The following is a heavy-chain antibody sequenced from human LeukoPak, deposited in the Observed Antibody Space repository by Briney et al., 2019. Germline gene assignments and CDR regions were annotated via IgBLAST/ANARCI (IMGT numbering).Heavy chain of an antibody. CDR3: ARVYGSGSYSPD. V-gene: IGHV4-39*07. D-gene: IGHD3-10*01. Sequence: PSETLSLTCTVSGDSFSSNSYYWAWIRQPPGKGLECIGGIQYSGSTYFNPSLKSRVTISIDTSKSQISLNLISVTAADTAVYYCARVYGSGSYSPDWGQGTLVTVSS. CDR2: IQYSGST. CDR1: GDSFSSNSYY. J-gene: IGHJ4*02.